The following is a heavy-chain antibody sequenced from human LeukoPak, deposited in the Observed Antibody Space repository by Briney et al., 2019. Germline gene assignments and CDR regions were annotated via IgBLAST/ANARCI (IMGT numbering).Heavy chain of an antibody. CDR1: GYTFTGYY. CDR2: MNPNSGNT. V-gene: IGHV1-8*02. J-gene: IGHJ6*03. Sequence: GASVKVSCKASGYTFTGYYIHWVRQAPGQGLEWMGWMNPNSGNTGYAQKFQGRVTMTRNTSISTAYMELSSLRSEDTAVYYCARGPRRVVAATYYYYYMDVWGKGTTVTISS. CDR3: ARGPRRVVAATYYYYYMDV. D-gene: IGHD2-15*01.